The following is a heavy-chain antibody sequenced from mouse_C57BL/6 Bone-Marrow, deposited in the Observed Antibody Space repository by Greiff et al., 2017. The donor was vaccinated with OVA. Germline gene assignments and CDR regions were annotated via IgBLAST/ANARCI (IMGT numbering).Heavy chain of an antibody. Sequence: EVQLQQSGAELVRPGASVKLSCTASGFNIKDDYMHWVKQRPEQGLEWIGWIDPENGDTEYASKFQGKATITADTSSHTAYLQLSSLTSEDTAVYYCTTDFYAMDYWGQGTSVTVSS. V-gene: IGHV14-4*01. J-gene: IGHJ4*01. CDR2: IDPENGDT. CDR3: TTDFYAMDY. CDR1: GFNIKDDY.